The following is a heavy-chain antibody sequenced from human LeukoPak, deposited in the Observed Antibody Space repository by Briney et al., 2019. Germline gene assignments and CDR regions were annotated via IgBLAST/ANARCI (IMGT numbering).Heavy chain of an antibody. D-gene: IGHD3-22*01. Sequence: SETLSLTCTVSGGSISSYYWSWIRQPPGKGLEWIGYIYYSGSTNYNPSLKSRVTISVDTSKNQFSLKLSSVTAADTAVYYCARHSGYSAFDIWGQGTMVTVSS. CDR3: ARHSGYSAFDI. J-gene: IGHJ3*02. V-gene: IGHV4-59*08. CDR1: GGSISSYY. CDR2: IYYSGST.